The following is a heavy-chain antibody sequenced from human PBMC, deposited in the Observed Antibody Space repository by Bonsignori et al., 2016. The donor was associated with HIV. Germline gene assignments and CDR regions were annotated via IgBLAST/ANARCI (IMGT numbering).Heavy chain of an antibody. CDR2: IKQDGSEK. Sequence: GESLKISCAASGFTFSSYWMSWVRQAPGKGLEWVANIKQDGSEKYYVGSVKGRFTISRDNAKNSLYLQMNSLRAEDTAVYYCARDGIWGYCSSTSCQEVVFDYWGQGTLVTVSS. D-gene: IGHD2-2*01. CDR3: ARDGIWGYCSSTSCQEVVFDY. J-gene: IGHJ4*02. CDR1: GFTFSSYW. V-gene: IGHV3-7*01.